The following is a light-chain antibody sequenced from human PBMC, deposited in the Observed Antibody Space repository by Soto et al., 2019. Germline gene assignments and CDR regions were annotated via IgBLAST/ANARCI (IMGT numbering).Light chain of an antibody. CDR2: AAS. J-gene: IGKJ3*01. Sequence: DIQMTQSPTSLSASVGDRVTITCRASQDIRNFVAWYQQKPGKAPKLLIYAASTLQWGVPSRFSGSGSGTVFTITINMLQPEVVATYSRQQYSCVPVFGPGTKVEIK. CDR3: QQYSCVPV. V-gene: IGKV1-27*01. CDR1: QDIRNF.